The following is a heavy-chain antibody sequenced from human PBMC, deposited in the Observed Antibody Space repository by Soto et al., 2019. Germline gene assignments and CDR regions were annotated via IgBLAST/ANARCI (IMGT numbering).Heavy chain of an antibody. CDR3: VKGGWLDY. Sequence: EVHLLESGGGWVQPGGSLRLSCAASEFTFNIFDMSWVRQAPGKGLEWVSMISDSGDRTYYAGSVRGRFTMSRDNSKNTVYLQMDSLRADDTAIYYCVKGGWLDYWGQGTLVTVSS. D-gene: IGHD5-12*01. CDR1: EFTFNIFD. J-gene: IGHJ4*02. CDR2: ISDSGDRT. V-gene: IGHV3-23*01.